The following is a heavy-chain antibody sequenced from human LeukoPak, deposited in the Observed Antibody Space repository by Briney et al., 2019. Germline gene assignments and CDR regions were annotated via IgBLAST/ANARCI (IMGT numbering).Heavy chain of an antibody. CDR1: GGSFSGYY. V-gene: IGHV4-34*01. CDR3: AGGGLTASLGY. Sequence: RTSETLSLTCAVYGGSFSGYYWSWIRQPPGKGLEWIGEINHSGSTNYNPSLKSRVTISVDTSKNQFSLKLSSVTAADTAVYYCAGGGLTASLGYWGQGTLVTVSS. CDR2: INHSGST. J-gene: IGHJ4*02. D-gene: IGHD3-16*01.